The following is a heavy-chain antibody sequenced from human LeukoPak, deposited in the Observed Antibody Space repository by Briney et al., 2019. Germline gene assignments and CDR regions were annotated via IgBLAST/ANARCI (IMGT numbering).Heavy chain of an antibody. J-gene: IGHJ6*03. D-gene: IGHD3-10*01. CDR1: GYTFTSYY. Sequence: AAVEVSCKASGYTFTSYYMHWVRQAPEQGLEWMGIINPSGGSTSYAQKFQGRVTMTRGTSTSTVYMELSSLRSEDTAVYYCARAGSYYYYMDVWGKGTTVTVSS. CDR3: ARAGSYYYYMDV. CDR2: INPSGGST. V-gene: IGHV1-46*01.